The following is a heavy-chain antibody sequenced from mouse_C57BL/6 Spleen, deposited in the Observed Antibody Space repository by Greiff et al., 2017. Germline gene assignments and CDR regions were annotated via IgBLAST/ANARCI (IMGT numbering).Heavy chain of an antibody. CDR1: GYTFTSYW. D-gene: IGHD1-1*01. CDR2: IYPGSGST. Sequence: QVQLQQPGAELVKPGASVKMSCKASGYTFTSYWITWVKQRPGQGLEWIGDIYPGSGSTNYNEKFKSKATLTVDTSSSTAYMQRSSLTSEDSAVYYCARGKFITTVVGAMDNWGQGTSVTVSS. CDR3: ARGKFITTVVGAMDN. J-gene: IGHJ4*01. V-gene: IGHV1-55*01.